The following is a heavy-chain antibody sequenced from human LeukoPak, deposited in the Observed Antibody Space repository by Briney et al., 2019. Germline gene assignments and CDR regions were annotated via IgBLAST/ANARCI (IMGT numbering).Heavy chain of an antibody. D-gene: IGHD6-13*01. V-gene: IGHV1-2*02. CDR2: INPNSGGT. Sequence: ASVKVSCKASGYTFTGYYMHWVRQAPGQGLEWMGWINPNSGGTNYAQKFQGRVTMTRDTSISTAYMELRSLRSDDTAVYYCAREASYSTDAFDIWGQGTMVTVSS. CDR3: AREASYSTDAFDI. CDR1: GYTFTGYY. J-gene: IGHJ3*02.